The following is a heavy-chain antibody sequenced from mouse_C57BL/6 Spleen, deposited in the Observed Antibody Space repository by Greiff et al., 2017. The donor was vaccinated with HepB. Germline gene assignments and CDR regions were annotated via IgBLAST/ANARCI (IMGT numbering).Heavy chain of an antibody. Sequence: LPPSGPELVTPGASVKISCTASGYSFTDYNMNWVKQSNGKSLEWIGVINPNYGTTSYNQKFKGKATLTVDQSSSTAYMQLNSLTSEDSAVYYCASGVITTVGATSFDYWGQGTTLTVSS. CDR1: GYSFTDYN. D-gene: IGHD1-1*01. CDR2: INPNYGTT. V-gene: IGHV1-39*01. CDR3: ASGVITTVGATSFDY. J-gene: IGHJ2*01.